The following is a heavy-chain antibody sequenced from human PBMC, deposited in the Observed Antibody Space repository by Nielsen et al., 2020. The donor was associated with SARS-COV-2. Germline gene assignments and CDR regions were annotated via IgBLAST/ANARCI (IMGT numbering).Heavy chain of an antibody. Sequence: ASVKVSCKASGYTFTGHYIHWVRQAPGQGLEWMGRINPNSAGTNYAQRFKGRVTLTTDTSISTAYMDLSRLRSDDTAVYYCASDRTGSWTLDYWGQGTLVTVSS. J-gene: IGHJ4*02. V-gene: IGHV1-2*06. CDR3: ASDRTGSWTLDY. CDR1: GYTFTGHY. CDR2: INPNSAGT. D-gene: IGHD6-13*01.